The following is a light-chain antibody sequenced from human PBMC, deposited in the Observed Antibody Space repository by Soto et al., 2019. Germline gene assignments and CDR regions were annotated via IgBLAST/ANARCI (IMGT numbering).Light chain of an antibody. CDR1: QNLLSSSNNRNY. CDR3: QQYYATPLT. V-gene: IGKV4-1*01. Sequence: DIVMTQSPDSLAVSLGERATFNCTSSQNLLSSSNNRNYLAWYQQKPGQPPKLLIYWASTRESGVPDRFSGSGSGTDFTLTISSLQAEDVALFYCQQYYATPLTFSGGTKVEI. J-gene: IGKJ4*01. CDR2: WAS.